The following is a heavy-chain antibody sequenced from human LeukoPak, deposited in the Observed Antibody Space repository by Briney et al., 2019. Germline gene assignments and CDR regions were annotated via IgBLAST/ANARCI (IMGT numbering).Heavy chain of an antibody. V-gene: IGHV3-7*01. J-gene: IGHJ4*02. CDR1: GFTFSSYW. D-gene: IGHD3-16*02. Sequence: GGSLRLSCAASGFTFSSYWMSWVRQVPGKGLEWVANIKQDGSEKYYVDSVKGRFTISRDNAKNSLYLQMNSLRAEDTAVYYCARDRRIMITFGGVIANFDYWGQGTPVTVSS. CDR2: IKQDGSEK. CDR3: ARDRRIMITFGGVIANFDY.